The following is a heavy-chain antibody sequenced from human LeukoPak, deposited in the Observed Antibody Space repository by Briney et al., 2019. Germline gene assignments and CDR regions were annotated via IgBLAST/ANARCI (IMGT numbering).Heavy chain of an antibody. V-gene: IGHV3-9*01. CDR3: AKDYCGGVCYSGWYFDL. CDR2: ISYNSDTI. D-gene: IGHD2-21*02. Sequence: GRSLRLSCAASGFTFDDYAMHWVRQAPGKGLEWVSGISYNSDTISYADSVKGRFTISRDNAKNSLYLQMSSLRAEDTALYYCAKDYCGGVCYSGWYFDLWGRGTLVTVSS. CDR1: GFTFDDYA. J-gene: IGHJ2*01.